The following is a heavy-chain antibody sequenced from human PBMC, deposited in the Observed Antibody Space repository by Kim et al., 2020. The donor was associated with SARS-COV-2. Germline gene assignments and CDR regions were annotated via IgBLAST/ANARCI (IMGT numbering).Heavy chain of an antibody. J-gene: IGHJ4*02. Sequence: GGSLRLSCAASGFTFSSYAMSWVRQAPGKGLEWVSAISGSGGSTYYADSVKGRFTISRDNSKNTLYLQMNSLRAEDTAVYYFAKEWGVLRYFDWSIEGSHFDYWGQGTLVTVSA. D-gene: IGHD3-9*01. V-gene: IGHV3-23*01. CDR2: ISGSGGST. CDR3: AKEWGVLRYFDWSIEGSHFDY. CDR1: GFTFSSYA.